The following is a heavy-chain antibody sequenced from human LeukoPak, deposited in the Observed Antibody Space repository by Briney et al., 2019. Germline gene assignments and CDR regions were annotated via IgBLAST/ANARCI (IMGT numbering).Heavy chain of an antibody. D-gene: IGHD3-16*02. V-gene: IGHV4-39*01. CDR3: ARHGISVWGSYRSFDL. J-gene: IGHJ2*01. Sequence: SETLSLTCTVSGGSISSSSYYWSWIRQPPGKGLEWIGEINHSGSTNYSPSLKSRVTISLDTSKNQFSLKLSFVTAADTAVYYCARHGISVWGSYRSFDLWGRGTLVTVSS. CDR2: INHSGST. CDR1: GGSISSSSYY.